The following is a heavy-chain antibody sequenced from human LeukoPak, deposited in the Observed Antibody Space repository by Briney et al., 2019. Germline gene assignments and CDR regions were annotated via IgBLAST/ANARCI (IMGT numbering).Heavy chain of an antibody. CDR1: GFTFSSYG. Sequence: PGGSLRLSCAASGFTFSSYGMHWVRQAPGKGLEWVAVIWYDGSDKYYADSVKGRFTISRDNSKNTLYLQMNSLRAEDTAVYYCARGRDSSGYYYVPDFDYWGQGTLVTVPS. CDR2: IWYDGSDK. V-gene: IGHV3-33*01. D-gene: IGHD3-22*01. CDR3: ARGRDSSGYYYVPDFDY. J-gene: IGHJ4*02.